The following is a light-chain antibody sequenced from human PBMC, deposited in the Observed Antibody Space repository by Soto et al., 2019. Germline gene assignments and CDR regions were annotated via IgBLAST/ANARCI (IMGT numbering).Light chain of an antibody. J-gene: IGLJ1*01. CDR2: EVS. V-gene: IGLV2-23*02. CDR3: CSYGGRSTDV. CDR1: STDVGCYNL. Sequence: QSALTQPASVPGSPGQSITISCTGTSTDVGCYNLVSWYQQHPGNAPKLMIYEVSKQPSGVSNRFSGSKSATTSSLTISGLQADDEADSYCCSYGGRSTDVFATGTKLTVL.